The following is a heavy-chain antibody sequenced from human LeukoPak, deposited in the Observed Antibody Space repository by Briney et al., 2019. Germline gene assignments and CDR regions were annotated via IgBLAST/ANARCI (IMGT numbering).Heavy chain of an antibody. V-gene: IGHV4-30-4*08. Sequence: PSQTLSLTCTVSGGSISSGDYYWSWIRQPPGKGLEWIGYIYYSGSTYYNPSLKSRVTIPVDTSKNQFSLKLSSVTAADTAVYYCARGYDYYDSSGYYYYWGQGTLVTVSS. CDR3: ARGYDYYDSSGYYYY. D-gene: IGHD3-22*01. CDR1: GGSISSGDYY. J-gene: IGHJ4*02. CDR2: IYYSGST.